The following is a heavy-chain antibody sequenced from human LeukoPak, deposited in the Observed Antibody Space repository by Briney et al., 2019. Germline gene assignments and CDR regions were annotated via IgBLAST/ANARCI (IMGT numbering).Heavy chain of an antibody. Sequence: ASVKVSCKASGYTFTSYGISWVRQAPGQGLEWMGWISAYNGNTNYAQKLQGRVTMTTDTSTSTAYMELSSLRSEDTAVYYCARATMVLHLSPYYYYYGMDVWGQGTTVTVSS. J-gene: IGHJ6*02. CDR3: ARATMVLHLSPYYYYYGMDV. D-gene: IGHD3-10*01. CDR1: GYTFTSYG. CDR2: ISAYNGNT. V-gene: IGHV1-18*01.